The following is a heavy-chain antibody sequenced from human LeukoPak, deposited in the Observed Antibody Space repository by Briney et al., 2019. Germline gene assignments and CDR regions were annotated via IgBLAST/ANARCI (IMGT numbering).Heavy chain of an antibody. J-gene: IGHJ4*02. CDR1: GFTVSSNY. Sequence: GGSLRLSCAASGFTVSSNYMGWVRQAPGKGLEWVSIIYSDGPTYYADSVKGRFTISRDTSKNTLYLQMNSLRAEDTALYYCARVRSSNRSFDYRGQGTLVTVSS. CDR2: IYSDGPT. CDR3: ARVRSSNRSFDY. D-gene: IGHD6-13*01. V-gene: IGHV3-66*01.